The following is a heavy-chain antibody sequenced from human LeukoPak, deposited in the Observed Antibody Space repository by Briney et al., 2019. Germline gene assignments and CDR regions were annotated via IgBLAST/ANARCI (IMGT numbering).Heavy chain of an antibody. D-gene: IGHD5-18*01. CDR3: ARWGVDTAMVSRWYYFDY. J-gene: IGHJ4*02. V-gene: IGHV3-33*01. Sequence: GGSLRLSCAASGFTFSSYGMHWVRQAPGKGLEWVAVIWYDGSNKYYADSVKGRFTISRDNSKNTLYLQMNSLRAEDTAVYYCARWGVDTAMVSRWYYFDYWGQGTLVTVSS. CDR1: GFTFSSYG. CDR2: IWYDGSNK.